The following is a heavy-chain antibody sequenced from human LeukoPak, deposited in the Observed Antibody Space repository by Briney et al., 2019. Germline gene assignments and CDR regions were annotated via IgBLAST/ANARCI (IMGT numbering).Heavy chain of an antibody. CDR3: ARDHDSSGYPFDY. J-gene: IGHJ4*02. CDR1: GYTFTGYY. Sequence: GASVKVSCKASGYTFTGYYMHWVRQAPGQGLEGMGGINPNSGGTKYAQKFHGRVTMTRVTSISTAYMELSRLRSDEMAVYYCARDHDSSGYPFDYWGQGTLVTVSS. D-gene: IGHD3-22*01. V-gene: IGHV1-2*02. CDR2: INPNSGGT.